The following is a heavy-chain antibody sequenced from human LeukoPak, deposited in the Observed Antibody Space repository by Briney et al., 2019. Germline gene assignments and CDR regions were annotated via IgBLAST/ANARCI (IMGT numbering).Heavy chain of an antibody. D-gene: IGHD3-22*01. V-gene: IGHV3-30*18. CDR2: ISYDGSNK. Sequence: PGGSLRLSCAASGFTFSSYGMHWVRQAPGKGREWVAVISYDGSNKYYADSVKGRFTISRDNSKNTLYLQMNSLRAEDTAVYYCAKDPGGSSGYPDAFDIWGQGTMVTVSS. J-gene: IGHJ3*02. CDR3: AKDPGGSSGYPDAFDI. CDR1: GFTFSSYG.